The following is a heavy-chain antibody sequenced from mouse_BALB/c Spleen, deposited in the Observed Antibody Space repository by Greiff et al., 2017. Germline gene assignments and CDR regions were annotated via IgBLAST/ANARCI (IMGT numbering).Heavy chain of an antibody. D-gene: IGHD2-1*01. J-gene: IGHJ4*01. CDR3: ARDGNYVGGAMDY. V-gene: IGHV2-9*02. Sequence: VKLVESGPGLVAPSQSLSITCTVSVFSLTSYGVHWVRQPPGKGLEWLGVIWAGGSTNYNSALMSRLSISKDNSKSQVFLKMNSLQTDDTAMYYCARDGNYVGGAMDYWGQGTSVTVAS. CDR2: IWAGGST. CDR1: VFSLTSYG.